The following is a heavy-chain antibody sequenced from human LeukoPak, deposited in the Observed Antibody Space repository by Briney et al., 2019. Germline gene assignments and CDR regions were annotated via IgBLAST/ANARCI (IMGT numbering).Heavy chain of an antibody. J-gene: IGHJ4*02. V-gene: IGHV4-38-2*02. CDR2: IYHSGST. Sequence: SETLSLTCTVSGYSISSGYYWGWIRQPPGKGLEWIGSIYHSGSTYYNPSLKSRVTISVDTSKNQFSLKLSSVTAADTAVYYCARGSDYWGQGTLVTVSS. CDR1: GYSISSGYY. CDR3: ARGSDY.